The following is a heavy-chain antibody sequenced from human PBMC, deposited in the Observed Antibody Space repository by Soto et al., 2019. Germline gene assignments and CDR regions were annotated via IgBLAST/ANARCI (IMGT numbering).Heavy chain of an antibody. CDR3: ARQGVKMAAAEDFDY. CDR1: GGSISSSSYY. Sequence: QLQLQESGPGLVKPSETLSLTCTVSGGSISSSSYYWGWIRQPPGKGLEWIGSIYYSGSTYYNPSLKSRVTISIDTSKHQFALKLSSVTAADTAVYYCARQGVKMAAAEDFDYWGQGTLVTVSS. CDR2: IYYSGST. J-gene: IGHJ4*02. V-gene: IGHV4-39*01. D-gene: IGHD6-13*01.